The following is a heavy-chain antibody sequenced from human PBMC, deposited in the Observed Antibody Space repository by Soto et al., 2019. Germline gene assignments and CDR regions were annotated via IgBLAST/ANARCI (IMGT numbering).Heavy chain of an antibody. J-gene: IGHJ5*02. D-gene: IGHD6-19*01. V-gene: IGHV4-34*01. Sequence: PSETLSLTCAVYGGSFSGYYWTWIRQPPGTGLEWIGEINHSGSTNYNPSLKSRITINSDTSKDQFSLQLNSVTPEDTAVYYCARKHWLDHYKWFDPWGQGTLVTVSS. CDR3: ARKHWLDHYKWFDP. CDR2: INHSGST. CDR1: GGSFSGYY.